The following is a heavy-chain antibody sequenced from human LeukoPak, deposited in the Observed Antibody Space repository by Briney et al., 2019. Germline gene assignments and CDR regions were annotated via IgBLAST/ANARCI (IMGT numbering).Heavy chain of an antibody. CDR3: AKDPDYYDSSGYSYFDY. V-gene: IGHV3-33*06. Sequence: PGGSLRLSCAASGFTFSSYGMHWVRQAPGKGLEWVAVIWYDGSNKYYADSVKGRFTISRDNSKNTLYLQMNSLRAEDTAVYYRAKDPDYYDSSGYSYFDYWGQGTLVTVSS. CDR1: GFTFSSYG. J-gene: IGHJ4*02. D-gene: IGHD3-22*01. CDR2: IWYDGSNK.